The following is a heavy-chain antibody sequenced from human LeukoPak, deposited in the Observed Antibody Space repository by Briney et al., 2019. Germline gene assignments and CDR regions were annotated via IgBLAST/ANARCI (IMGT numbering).Heavy chain of an antibody. Sequence: SETLSLTCTVSGGSISRVSYYWGWIRQPPGKGLEWIGSIHHSGSTHYNPSLESRVTISVDTSKNQFFLTLRSLTAADTAVYFCARPDYHSSASYYGPFDYWGRGSLVTVSS. CDR1: GGSISRVSYY. CDR2: IHHSGST. V-gene: IGHV4-39*01. CDR3: ARPDYHSSASYYGPFDY. D-gene: IGHD3-22*01. J-gene: IGHJ4*02.